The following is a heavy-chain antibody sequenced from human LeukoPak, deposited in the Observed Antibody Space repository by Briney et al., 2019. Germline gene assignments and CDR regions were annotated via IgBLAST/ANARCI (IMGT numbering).Heavy chain of an antibody. Sequence: GGSLRLSCAASGFTFSTYSMNWVRQAPGKGLEWVGFIRSKAYGETADYAASVKGRFTISRDDSKAIAYLQMNSLKTEDTAVYHCTRDRGAYNLYDYWGQGTLVTVSS. J-gene: IGHJ4*02. D-gene: IGHD1-1*01. CDR1: GFTFSTYS. V-gene: IGHV3-49*04. CDR3: TRDRGAYNLYDY. CDR2: IRSKAYGETA.